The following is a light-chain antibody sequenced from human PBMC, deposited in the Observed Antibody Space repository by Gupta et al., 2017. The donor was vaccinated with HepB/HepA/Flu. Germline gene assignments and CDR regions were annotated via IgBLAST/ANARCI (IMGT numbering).Light chain of an antibody. Sequence: NQTPLSLFVTPSRPSSISCKSSQSLLNSDVKTYLYWYLQKPGQPPQLLIYEVSNRLTGVPYRFSGSGSGTDFTLTISRLQAEDFGVYYCLQSHSVPLTFGGGTKVEIK. CDR3: LQSHSVPLT. CDR1: QSLLNSDVKTY. V-gene: IGKV2D-29*01. CDR2: EVS. J-gene: IGKJ4*01.